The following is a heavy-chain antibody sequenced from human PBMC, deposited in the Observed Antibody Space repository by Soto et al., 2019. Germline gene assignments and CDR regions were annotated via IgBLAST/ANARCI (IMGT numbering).Heavy chain of an antibody. CDR1: GYSFTSYW. Sequence: GESLKISCKGSGYSFTSYWIGRVRQMPGKGLEWMGIIYPGDSDTRYSPSFQGQVTISADKSISTAYLQWSSLKASDTAMYSCARSAPLGSPVHYSYYGMDVWGHGTLVTVSS. CDR3: ARSAPLGSPVHYSYYGMDV. J-gene: IGHJ6*02. V-gene: IGHV5-51*01. D-gene: IGHD3-16*01. CDR2: IYPGDSDT.